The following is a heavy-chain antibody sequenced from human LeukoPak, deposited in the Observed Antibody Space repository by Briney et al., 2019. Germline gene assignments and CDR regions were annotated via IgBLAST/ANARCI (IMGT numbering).Heavy chain of an antibody. D-gene: IGHD3-10*01. Sequence: SETLSLTCTVSGGSISSGGYYWRWLRQHPGKGLEWIGYIYYSGSTYYNPSLKSRVTISVDTSKNQFSLKLSSVTAADTAAYYCARVYGSGSYSWFDPWGQGTLVTVSS. J-gene: IGHJ5*02. CDR3: ARVYGSGSYSWFDP. CDR1: GGSISSGGYY. CDR2: IYYSGST. V-gene: IGHV4-31*03.